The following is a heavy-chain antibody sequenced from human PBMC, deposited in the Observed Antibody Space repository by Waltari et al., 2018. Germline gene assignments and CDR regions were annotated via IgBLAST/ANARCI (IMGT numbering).Heavy chain of an antibody. J-gene: IGHJ5*02. V-gene: IGHV3-66*02. CDR2: IYSGGST. CDR1: GFTVGSTY. D-gene: IGHD1-26*01. CDR3: ASIVGATTGYH. Sequence: EVQLVESGGGLVQPGGSLGLSCAASGFTVGSTYMSWVRQAPGKGLEWVSVIYSGGSTYYADSVKGRFTISRDNSKNTLYLQMNSLRAEDTAVYYCASIVGATTGYHWGQGTLVTVSS.